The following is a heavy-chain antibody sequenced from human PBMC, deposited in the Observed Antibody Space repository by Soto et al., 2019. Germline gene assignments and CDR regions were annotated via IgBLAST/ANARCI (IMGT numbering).Heavy chain of an antibody. J-gene: IGHJ6*02. Sequence: SETLSLTCAVSGGSITTSNWWTWVRQAPGKGLEWIGEMYHSGSTNYNPSLERRVTISVDKSKNQFSLRLSSVTAADTAVYYCARADTTYASGTYDYHGMDVWGQGTTVTVSS. CDR1: GGSITTSNW. D-gene: IGHD3-10*01. CDR2: MYHSGST. V-gene: IGHV4-4*02. CDR3: ARADTTYASGTYDYHGMDV.